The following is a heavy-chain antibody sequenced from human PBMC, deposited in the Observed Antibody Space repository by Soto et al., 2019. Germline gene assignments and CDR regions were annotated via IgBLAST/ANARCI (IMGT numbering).Heavy chain of an antibody. CDR3: VRDPVALRNRVRVSYFNL. CDR1: GFVFNMYG. J-gene: IGHJ2*01. CDR2: IWHDGSGT. Sequence: QVKLVESGGGVVQPGRSLRLSCAASGFVFNMYGMHWVRQAPGKGLEWVGVIWHDGSGTYYADALKGRFTISRDNSKNTLFLQMDSLTVEDTAVYYCVRDPVALRNRVRVSYFNLWGRGTQVTVSS. V-gene: IGHV3-33*01. D-gene: IGHD1-26*01.